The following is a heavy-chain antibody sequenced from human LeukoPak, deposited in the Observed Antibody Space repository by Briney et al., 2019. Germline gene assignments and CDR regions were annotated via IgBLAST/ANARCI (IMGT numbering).Heavy chain of an antibody. Sequence: SETLSLTCTVSGGSISSGSYYWSWIRQPAGKGLEWIGRIYTSGSTNYNPSLKSRVTISVDTSKNQFSLKLSSVTAADTAVYYCARATYYDFWSGSWFDPWGQGTLVTVSS. D-gene: IGHD3-3*01. CDR1: GGSISSGSYY. J-gene: IGHJ5*02. CDR3: ARATYYDFWSGSWFDP. CDR2: IYTSGST. V-gene: IGHV4-61*02.